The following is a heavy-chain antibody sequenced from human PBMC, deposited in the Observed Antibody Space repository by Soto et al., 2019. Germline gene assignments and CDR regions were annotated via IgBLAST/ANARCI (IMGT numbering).Heavy chain of an antibody. CDR3: ARVRKIQLWLRGYYYYGMDV. Sequence: SVKVSRKASGGTFSSYAISWVRQAPGQGLEWMGGIIPIFGTANYAQKFQGRVTITADESTSTAYMELSSLRSEDTAVYYCARVRKIQLWLRGYYYYGMDVWGQGTTVTVSS. J-gene: IGHJ6*02. CDR1: GGTFSSYA. V-gene: IGHV1-69*13. CDR2: IIPIFGTA. D-gene: IGHD5-18*01.